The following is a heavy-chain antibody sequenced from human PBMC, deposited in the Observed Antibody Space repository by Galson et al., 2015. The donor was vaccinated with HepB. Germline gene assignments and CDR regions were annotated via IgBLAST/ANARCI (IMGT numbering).Heavy chain of an antibody. V-gene: IGHV1-8*01. CDR1: GYTFTSYD. Sequence: SVKVSCKASGYTFTSYDINWVRQATGQGLEWMGWMNPNSGNTGYAQKFQGRVTMTRNTSISTAYTEMSSLRSEDTVVYYCARAFSGEPNLQYFFYWGQGTLVTVSS. D-gene: IGHD1-14*01. CDR3: ARAFSGEPNLQYFFY. J-gene: IGHJ1*01. CDR2: MNPNSGNT.